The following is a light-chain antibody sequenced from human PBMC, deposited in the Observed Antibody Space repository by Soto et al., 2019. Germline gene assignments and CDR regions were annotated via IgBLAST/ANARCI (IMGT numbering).Light chain of an antibody. CDR3: MQAIRTPYT. CDR2: LGS. Sequence: DIVMTQSPLSLPVTPGEPASISCRSSQSLLHSNGYDYLDWYLQKPGQSPQLLSYLGSNRASGVPNRFSGSGSGTDFPLKISRVEAEDVGVYFGMQAIRTPYTLGQGTKLEIK. CDR1: QSLLHSNGYDY. V-gene: IGKV2-28*01. J-gene: IGKJ2*01.